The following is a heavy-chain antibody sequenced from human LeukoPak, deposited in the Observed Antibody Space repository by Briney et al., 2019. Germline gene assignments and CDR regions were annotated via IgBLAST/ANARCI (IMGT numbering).Heavy chain of an antibody. CDR3: AKKLGFIPQFDY. D-gene: IGHD7-27*01. Sequence: GGSLRLSCAVSGFTFTTEAMTWVRQAPGKGLEWVSSISDNGATTYYADSVKVTFTISRDNSRSTLYLQMNSLRVEDTALYYCAKKLGFIPQFDYWSQGTLVAVSS. CDR2: ISDNGATT. J-gene: IGHJ4*02. CDR1: GFTFTTEA. V-gene: IGHV3-23*01.